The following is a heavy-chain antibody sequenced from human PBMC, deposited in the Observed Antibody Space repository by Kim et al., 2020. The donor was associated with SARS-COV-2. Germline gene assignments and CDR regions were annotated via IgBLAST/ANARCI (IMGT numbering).Heavy chain of an antibody. CDR3: AASPRLVTAIGDY. CDR1: GFTFTSSA. J-gene: IGHJ4*02. V-gene: IGHV1-58*01. Sequence: SVKVSCKASGFTFTSSAVQWVRQARGQRLEWIGWIVVGSGNTNYAQKFQERVTITRDMSTSTAYMELSSLRSEDTAVYYCAASPRLVTAIGDYWGQGTLVTVSS. D-gene: IGHD2-21*02. CDR2: IVVGSGNT.